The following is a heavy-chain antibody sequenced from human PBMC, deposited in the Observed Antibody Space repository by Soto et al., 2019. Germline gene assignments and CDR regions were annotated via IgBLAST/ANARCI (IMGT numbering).Heavy chain of an antibody. CDR1: LFTFSSSW. CDR2: INSGASTT. V-gene: IGHV3-74*01. CDR3: ARGPSGWFGYDY. J-gene: IGHJ4*02. D-gene: IGHD6-19*01. Sequence: PVGSLRLSCASSLFTFSSSWMHWVLHAPGKGLVWVSRINSGASTTNYADSVKGRFTISRDNAKNTLYLQMDSLTAEDTAVYYCARGPSGWFGYDYWGQGTLVTVSS.